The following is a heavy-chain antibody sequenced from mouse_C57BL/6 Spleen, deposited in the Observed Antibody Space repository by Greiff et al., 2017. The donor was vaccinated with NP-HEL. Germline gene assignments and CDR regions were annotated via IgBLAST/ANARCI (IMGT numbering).Heavy chain of an antibody. CDR2: IDPEDGET. D-gene: IGHD1-1*01. CDR1: GFNIKDYY. J-gene: IGHJ1*03. Sequence: EVQLQQSGAELVKPGASVKLSCTASGFNIKDYYMHWVKQRTEQGLEWIGRIDPEDGETKYAPKFQGKATITADTSSNTAYLQLSSLASEDTAVYYCARSGPSGGYYGSSGYFDVWGTGTTVTVSS. CDR3: ARSGPSGGYYGSSGYFDV. V-gene: IGHV14-2*01.